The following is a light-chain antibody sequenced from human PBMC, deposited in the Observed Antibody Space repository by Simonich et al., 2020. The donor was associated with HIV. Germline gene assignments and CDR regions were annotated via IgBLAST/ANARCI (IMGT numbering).Light chain of an antibody. CDR1: SSNIGAGYD. CDR2: GHS. CDR3: QSYDSSLSAL. Sequence: QSVLTQPPSVSGAPGQRVTISCTGSSSNIGAGYDVHWYQQLPGTAPKLLIDGHSNRPSGVPDRFSGSKSGTSASLAITGLQAEDEADYYCQSYDSSLSALFGGGTKLTVL. J-gene: IGLJ2*01. V-gene: IGLV1-40*01.